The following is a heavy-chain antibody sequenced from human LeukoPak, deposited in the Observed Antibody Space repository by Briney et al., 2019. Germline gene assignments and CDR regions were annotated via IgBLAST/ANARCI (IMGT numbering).Heavy chain of an antibody. D-gene: IGHD2-2*03. CDR2: ISSSGSTI. J-gene: IGHJ4*02. V-gene: IGHV3-11*01. CDR1: GFTFSDYY. Sequence: GGSLRLSCAASGFTFSDYYMSRIRQAPGKGLEWVSYISSSGSTIYYADSVKGRFTISRDNAKNSLYLQMNSLRAEDTAVYYCARVFVGYCSSTSCYGPPDYWGQGTLVTVSS. CDR3: ARVFVGYCSSTSCYGPPDY.